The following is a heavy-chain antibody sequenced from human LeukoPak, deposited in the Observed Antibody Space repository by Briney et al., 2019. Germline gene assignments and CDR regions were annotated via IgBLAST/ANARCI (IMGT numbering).Heavy chain of an antibody. CDR3: ARAEGWYDAFDI. V-gene: IGHV4-59*01. CDR1: GGSISSYY. D-gene: IGHD2-15*01. Sequence: SETLSLTCTVSGGSISSYYWSWIRQPPGKGLGWSGYIYYSGSTNYNPSLKSRVTISVDTSKNQFSLKLSSVTAAATAVYYGARAEGWYDAFDIWGQGTRVTVSS. J-gene: IGHJ3*02. CDR2: IYYSGST.